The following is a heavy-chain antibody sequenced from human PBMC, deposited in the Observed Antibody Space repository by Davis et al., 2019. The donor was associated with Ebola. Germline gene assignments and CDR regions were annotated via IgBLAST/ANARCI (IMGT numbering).Heavy chain of an antibody. D-gene: IGHD1-26*01. CDR2: ISYDGSNK. CDR1: GFTFSSYA. CDR3: ARDPAGGYYYGMDV. J-gene: IGHJ6*02. Sequence: GESLKIPCAASGFTFSSYAMHWVRQAPGQGLEWVAVISYDGSNKYYADSVKGRFTISRDNAKNTLYLQMNSLRAEDTAVYYCARDPAGGYYYGMDVWGQGTTVTVSS. V-gene: IGHV3-30-3*01.